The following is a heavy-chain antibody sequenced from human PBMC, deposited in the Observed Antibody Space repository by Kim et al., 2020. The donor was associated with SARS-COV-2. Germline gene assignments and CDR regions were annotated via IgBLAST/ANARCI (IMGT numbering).Heavy chain of an antibody. J-gene: IGHJ4*02. Sequence: GESLKISCEVSGYTFSNYWIGWVRQMPGKGLDWMGMDYLPDSEARYSPSFQGQVTISADKSIGTAYLHYNSLRASDTAIYYCAKLSVAGYYFDYWGQGTLVTGSS. V-gene: IGHV5-51*01. D-gene: IGHD6-19*01. CDR3: AKLSVAGYYFDY. CDR1: GYTFSNYW. CDR2: DYLPDSEA.